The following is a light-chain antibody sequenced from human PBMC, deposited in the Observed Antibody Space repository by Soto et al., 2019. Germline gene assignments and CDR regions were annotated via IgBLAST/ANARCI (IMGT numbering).Light chain of an antibody. CDR1: QSISSG. V-gene: IGKV1-5*01. J-gene: IGKJ2*01. CDR2: DAS. Sequence: DIQMTHSLSTLSASVGDRVTITCRASQSISSGLAWYQQKPGKAPKLLIYDASSLESGVPSRFSGSGSGTEFTLTISSLQPDDFATYYCQQYNSYSLYTFGQGTKLEIK. CDR3: QQYNSYSLYT.